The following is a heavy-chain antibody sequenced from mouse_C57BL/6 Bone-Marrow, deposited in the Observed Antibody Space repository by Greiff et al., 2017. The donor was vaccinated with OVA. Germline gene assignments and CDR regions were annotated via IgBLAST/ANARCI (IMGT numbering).Heavy chain of an antibody. CDR3: TRKCRQLRARDGWFTY. D-gene: IGHD3-2*02. CDR1: GYTFTSYW. J-gene: IGHJ3*01. V-gene: IGHV1-64*01. Sequence: QVQLQQPGAELVKPGASVKLSCKASGYTFTSYWMHWVKQRPGQGLEWIGMIHPNSGSTNYNEKFKSKATLTVDKSSSTAYMQLSSLTSEDSAVYYGTRKCRQLRARDGWFTYGGQGTLVTVSA. CDR2: IHPNSGST.